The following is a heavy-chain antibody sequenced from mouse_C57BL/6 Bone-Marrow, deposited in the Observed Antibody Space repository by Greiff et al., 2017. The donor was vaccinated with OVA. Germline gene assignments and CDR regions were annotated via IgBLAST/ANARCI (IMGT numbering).Heavy chain of an antibody. CDR3: AGGGGRTGTWFAY. CDR2: IYPSDSET. J-gene: IGHJ3*01. CDR1: GYTFTSYW. V-gene: IGHV1-61*01. D-gene: IGHD4-1*01. Sequence: QVQLQQPGAELVRPGSSVKLSCKASGYTFTSYWMDWVKQRPGQGLEWIGNIYPSDSETHYNQKFKDKATLTVDKSSSTAYMQLSSLTSEDSAVYYCAGGGGRTGTWFAYWGQGTLVTVSA.